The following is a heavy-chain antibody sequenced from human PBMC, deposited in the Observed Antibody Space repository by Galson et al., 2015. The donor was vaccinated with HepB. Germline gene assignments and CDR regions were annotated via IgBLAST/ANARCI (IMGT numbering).Heavy chain of an antibody. Sequence: SLRLSCAASGFVFDDFGMSWVRQAPGKGLEWVSSISWNGGGAAYADSVKGRFTISRDNANNSLYLQMTTLRAEDTAFYFCARIRVWQWLSRAFDYWGPGTLATVSS. CDR2: ISWNGGGA. CDR3: ARIRVWQWLSRAFDY. J-gene: IGHJ4*02. V-gene: IGHV3-20*04. D-gene: IGHD6-19*01. CDR1: GFVFDDFG.